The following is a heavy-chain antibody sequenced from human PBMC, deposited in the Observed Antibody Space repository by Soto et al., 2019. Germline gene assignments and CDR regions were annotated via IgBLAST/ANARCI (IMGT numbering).Heavy chain of an antibody. V-gene: IGHV1-8*01. D-gene: IGHD3-10*01. Sequence: QVQLVQSEAEVKKPGASVKVSCKASGYTFTSYDINWVRQATGQGLEWMGWMNPNSGNTGYAQKFQGRVTMTRNTSISTAYMELSSLRSEGTAVYYCARAGYYGSGSYYNVEWFDPLGQGTLVTVSS. J-gene: IGHJ5*02. CDR2: MNPNSGNT. CDR3: ARAGYYGSGSYYNVEWFDP. CDR1: GYTFTSYD.